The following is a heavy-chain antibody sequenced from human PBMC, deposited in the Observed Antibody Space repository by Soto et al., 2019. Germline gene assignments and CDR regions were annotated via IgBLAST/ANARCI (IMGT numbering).Heavy chain of an antibody. D-gene: IGHD1-26*01. CDR2: MNPNSGNT. CDR1: GYTFTSYD. CDR3: ARGSPMGGRSYTYYFDY. Sequence: GASVKVSCKASGYTFTSYDINWVRQATGQGLEWMGWMNPNSGNTGYAQKFQGRVTMTRNTSISTAYMELSSLRSEDTAVYYCARGSPMGGRSYTYYFDYWGQGTLVTVSS. J-gene: IGHJ4*02. V-gene: IGHV1-8*01.